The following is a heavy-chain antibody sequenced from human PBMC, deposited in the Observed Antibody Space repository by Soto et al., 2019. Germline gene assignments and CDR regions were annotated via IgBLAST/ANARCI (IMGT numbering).Heavy chain of an antibody. J-gene: IGHJ4*02. CDR3: ARGPTCSGGSCHPFDY. CDR2: IYSGGST. Sequence: EVQLVESGGGLVQPGGSLRLSCAVSGFTVSTKYMSWVRQAPGKGLEWVSVIYSGGSTYYADSVKGRFTISRDNSKNTVHLQMNSLRAEDTAVYYCARGPTCSGGSCHPFDYWGQGTLVTVSS. D-gene: IGHD2-15*01. V-gene: IGHV3-66*01. CDR1: GFTVSTKY.